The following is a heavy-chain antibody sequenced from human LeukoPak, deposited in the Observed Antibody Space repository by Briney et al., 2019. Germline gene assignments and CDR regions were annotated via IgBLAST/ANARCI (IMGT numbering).Heavy chain of an antibody. J-gene: IGHJ5*02. CDR2: IYYSGST. D-gene: IGHD6-13*01. CDR3: AREIIAAAGTPWFDP. V-gene: IGHV4-59*11. CDR1: GGSISSHF. Sequence: SETLSLTCTVSGGSISSHFWSWIRQPPGKGLKWIGYIYYSGSTNYNPSLKSRVTISVDTSKNQFSLRLSSVTAADTAIYYCAREIIAAAGTPWFDPWGQGLLVTVSS.